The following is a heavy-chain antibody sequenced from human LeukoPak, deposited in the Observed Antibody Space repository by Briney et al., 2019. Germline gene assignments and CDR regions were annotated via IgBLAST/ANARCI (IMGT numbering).Heavy chain of an antibody. J-gene: IGHJ4*02. CDR2: ISYDGSNK. CDR3: AREGGSKDILTGYLSFDY. CDR1: GFTFSSYS. Sequence: GGSLRLSCAASGFTFSSYSMNWVRQAPGKGLEWVAVISYDGSNKYYADSVKGRFTISRDNSKNTLYLQMNSLRAEDTAVYYCAREGGSKDILTGYLSFDYWGQGTLVTVSS. V-gene: IGHV3-30*03. D-gene: IGHD3-9*01.